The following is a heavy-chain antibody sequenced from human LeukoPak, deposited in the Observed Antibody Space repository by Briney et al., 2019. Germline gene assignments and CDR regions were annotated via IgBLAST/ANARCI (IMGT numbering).Heavy chain of an antibody. CDR1: GFTFSSYG. D-gene: IGHD3-3*01. CDR3: AKEGGSEQYYDFWSGYYYDY. V-gene: IGHV3-30*02. J-gene: IGHJ4*02. Sequence: QTGGSLRLSCAASGFTFSSYGMHWVRQAPGKGLEWVAFIRYDGSNKYYADSVKGRFTISRDNSKNTLYLQMNSLKAEDTAAYYCAKEGGSEQYYDFWSGYYYDYWGQGTLVTVSS. CDR2: IRYDGSNK.